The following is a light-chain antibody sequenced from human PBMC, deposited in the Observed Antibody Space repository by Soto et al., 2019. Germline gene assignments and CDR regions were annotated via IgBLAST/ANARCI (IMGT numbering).Light chain of an antibody. Sequence: QSVLTQPPSASGSPGQSVTISCTGTSSDVGGYNFVSWYQQHPGKAPKLMIYEVSKRPSGVPDRFSGCKSGNTASLTVSGLQADDEADYYCTSYAGSNIPVVFGGGTKLTVL. V-gene: IGLV2-8*01. CDR2: EVS. J-gene: IGLJ2*01. CDR3: TSYAGSNIPVV. CDR1: SSDVGGYNF.